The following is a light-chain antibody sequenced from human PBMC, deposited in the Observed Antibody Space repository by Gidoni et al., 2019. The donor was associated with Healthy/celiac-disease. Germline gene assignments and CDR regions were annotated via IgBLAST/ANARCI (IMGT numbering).Light chain of an antibody. V-gene: IGLV3-25*03. CDR3: QSADSSGTYV. CDR2: TDS. Sequence: SYELTQPPAVSVSPGQTARITCSGDALQKQYAYWYQQKPGQAPVLVIYTDSERPSGIPERFSGSSSGTTVTLTISGVQAEDEADYYCQSADSSGTYVFGTGTKVTVL. CDR1: ALQKQY. J-gene: IGLJ1*01.